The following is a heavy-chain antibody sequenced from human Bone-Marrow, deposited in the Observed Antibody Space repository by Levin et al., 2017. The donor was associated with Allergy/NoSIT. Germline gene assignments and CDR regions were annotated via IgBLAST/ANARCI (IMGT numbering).Heavy chain of an antibody. CDR2: IDWDDEK. D-gene: IGHD3-9*01. CDR3: ARIRRDFDIWTSYYYYYGMDV. J-gene: IGHJ6*02. Sequence: QTLSLTCTFSGFSLSTSGMCVTWIRQPPGKALEWLALIDWDDEKYYKTSLKTRLTISKDTSKNEVVLTMTDMDPVDTATYFCARIRRDFDIWTSYYYYYGMDVWGHGTTVTVSS. CDR1: GFSLSTSGMC. V-gene: IGHV2-70*01.